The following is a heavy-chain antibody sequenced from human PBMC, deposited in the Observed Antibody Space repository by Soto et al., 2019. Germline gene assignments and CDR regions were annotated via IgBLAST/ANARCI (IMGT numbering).Heavy chain of an antibody. Sequence: QVQLVESGGGVVQPGRSLRLSCAASGFTFNSFTMHWVRQAPGKGLEWVAVISHDGSHKYSADSVKGRFTISRDDSKNTLYLQMSSVRVEDTAIYCCATWEERYFQDWGQGTLVSVSS. V-gene: IGHV3-30-3*01. J-gene: IGHJ1*01. CDR1: GFTFNSFT. CDR2: ISHDGSHK. D-gene: IGHD1-26*01. CDR3: ATWEERYFQD.